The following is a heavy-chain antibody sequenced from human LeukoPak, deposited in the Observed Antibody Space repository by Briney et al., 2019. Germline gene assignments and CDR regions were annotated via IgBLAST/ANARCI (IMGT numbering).Heavy chain of an antibody. CDR1: GGSISSYY. D-gene: IGHD3-10*01. Sequence: SETLSLTCTVSGGSISSYYWSWNRQPPGKGLEWIGYIYYSGSTNYNPSLKSRVTISVDTSKNQFSLKLSSVTAADTAVYYCARGLSRFGETDYWGQGTLVTVSS. J-gene: IGHJ4*02. V-gene: IGHV4-59*01. CDR3: ARGLSRFGETDY. CDR2: IYYSGST.